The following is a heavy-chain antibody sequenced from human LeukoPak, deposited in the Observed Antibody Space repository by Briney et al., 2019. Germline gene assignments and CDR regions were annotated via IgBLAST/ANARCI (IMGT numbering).Heavy chain of an antibody. V-gene: IGHV3-66*01. Sequence: QPGGSLRLSCAASGFTVSSNYMSWVRQAPGKGLEWVSVIYSGGSTYYEDSEKGRFTITRDNSKNTLYLQMNSMRAEDTAVYYCCVATYYYYYYGMDVWGQGTTVTVSS. J-gene: IGHJ6*02. CDR2: IYSGGST. CDR3: CVATYYYYYYGMDV. D-gene: IGHD2-21*01. CDR1: GFTVSSNY.